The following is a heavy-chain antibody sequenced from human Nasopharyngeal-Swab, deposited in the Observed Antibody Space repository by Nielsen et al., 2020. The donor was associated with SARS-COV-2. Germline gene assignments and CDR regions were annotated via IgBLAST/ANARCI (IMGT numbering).Heavy chain of an antibody. D-gene: IGHD2-2*01. CDR1: RFTFSAYS. CDR2: ISRKSNDI. J-gene: IGHJ4*02. CDR3: ARVGDCRSTSCYDY. V-gene: IGHV3-21*01. Sequence: GESLKISCVASRFTFSAYSMNWVRQAPGKGLEWVSSISRKSNDIYYADSVKGRFAISRDNAQNSLYLEMSNLRAEDTAVYYCARVGDCRSTSCYDYWGQGTLVTVSS.